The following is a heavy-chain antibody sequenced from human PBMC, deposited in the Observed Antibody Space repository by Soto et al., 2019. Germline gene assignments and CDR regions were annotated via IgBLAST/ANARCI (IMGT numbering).Heavy chain of an antibody. D-gene: IGHD3-10*01. J-gene: IGHJ5*02. CDR2: ISADNGNT. Sequence: ASVKVSCKASGYTFTSYGISWVRQAPGQGLEGMGWISADNGNTNYAQKIQGRVTMTTDTSTSTAYMELRSLRSDDTAVYYCARDGWGYCSGSYSRFDPWGQGTLVTVSS. CDR3: ARDGWGYCSGSYSRFDP. CDR1: GYTFTSYG. V-gene: IGHV1-18*01.